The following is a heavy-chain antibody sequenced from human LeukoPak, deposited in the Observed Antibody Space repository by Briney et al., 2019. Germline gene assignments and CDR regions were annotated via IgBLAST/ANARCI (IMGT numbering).Heavy chain of an antibody. CDR2: ISGSGGST. J-gene: IGHJ4*02. CDR3: AKGTHYYDFWSGYYFDY. V-gene: IGHV3-23*01. D-gene: IGHD3-3*01. CDR1: GFTFSSYA. Sequence: GSLRLSCAASGFTFSSYAMSWVRQAPGKGLEWVSAISGSGGSTYYADSVKGRFTISRDNSKNTLYLQMNSLRAEDTAVYYCAKGTHYYDFWSGYYFDYWGQGTLVTVSS.